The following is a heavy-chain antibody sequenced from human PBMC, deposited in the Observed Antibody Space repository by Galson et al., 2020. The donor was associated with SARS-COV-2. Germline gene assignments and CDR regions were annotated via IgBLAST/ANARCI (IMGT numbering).Heavy chain of an antibody. CDR1: GGSISSSNW. D-gene: IGHD6-13*01. J-gene: IGHJ4*02. CDR3: ARVGYSSSWYNYFDY. CDR2: IYHSGST. Sequence: SETLSLTCAVSGGSISSSNWWSWVRQPPGKGLEWIGEIYHSGSTNYNPSLKSRVTISVDTSKNQFSLKLSSVTAADTAVYYCARVGYSSSWYNYFDYWGQGTLVTVSS. V-gene: IGHV4-4*02.